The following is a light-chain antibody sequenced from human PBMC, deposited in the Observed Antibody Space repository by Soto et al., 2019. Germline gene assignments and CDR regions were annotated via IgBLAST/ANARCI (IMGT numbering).Light chain of an antibody. CDR1: QSVSSNY. J-gene: IGKJ4*01. Sequence: IVLTPSPATLSLSPGERATLSCRASQSVSSNYLAWYQQKPGQAPRLLIYGASTRATGIPDRFSGSGSGTDFTLTISRLEPEDFAVYYCQQYGNSPPITFGGGTKVDIK. CDR2: GAS. CDR3: QQYGNSPPIT. V-gene: IGKV3-20*01.